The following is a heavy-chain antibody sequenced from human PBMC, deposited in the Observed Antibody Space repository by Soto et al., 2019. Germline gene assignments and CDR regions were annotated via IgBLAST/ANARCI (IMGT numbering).Heavy chain of an antibody. CDR3: ARQSSKKNEVGATAY. J-gene: IGHJ4*02. CDR2: IYYSGST. CDR1: GGSISSSSYY. Sequence: SETLSLTCTVSGGSISSSSYYWGWIRQPPGKGLEWIGSIYYSGSTYYNPSLKSRVTISVDTSKNQFSLKLSSVTAADTAVYYCARQSSKKNEVGATAYWGQGTLVTVSS. V-gene: IGHV4-39*01. D-gene: IGHD1-26*01.